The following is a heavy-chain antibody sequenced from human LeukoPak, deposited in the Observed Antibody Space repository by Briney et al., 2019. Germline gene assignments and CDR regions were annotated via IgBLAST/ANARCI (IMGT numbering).Heavy chain of an antibody. D-gene: IGHD3-10*01. J-gene: IGHJ5*02. CDR3: ASITMVRGVNGPFDP. Sequence: GESLKISCKGSGYSFTSYWIGWVRQMPGKGLEWMGIIYPGDSDTRYSPSFQGQVTISADKSISTAYLQWSSLKASDTAMYYCASITMVRGVNGPFDPWGQGTLVTVSS. CDR2: IYPGDSDT. V-gene: IGHV5-51*01. CDR1: GYSFTSYW.